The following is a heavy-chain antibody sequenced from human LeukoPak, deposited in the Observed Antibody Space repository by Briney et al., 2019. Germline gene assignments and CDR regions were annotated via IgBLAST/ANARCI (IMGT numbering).Heavy chain of an antibody. CDR2: IYKTGTS. CDR1: GGSISSYY. J-gene: IGHJ2*01. Sequence: SETLSLTCTVSGGSISSYYWSGMRQPPGKGLEWIGYIYKTGTSSYNPSLKSRVTISLDTPKNQFSLKVSSVTASDTAVYYCASTLAAATTGYWYFDLWGRGTLVTVSS. V-gene: IGHV4-59*08. CDR3: ASTLAAATTGYWYFDL. D-gene: IGHD4-17*01.